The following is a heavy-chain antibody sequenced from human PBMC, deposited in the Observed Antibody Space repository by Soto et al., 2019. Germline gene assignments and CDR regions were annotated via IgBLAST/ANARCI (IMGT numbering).Heavy chain of an antibody. CDR1: GGSISGYC. D-gene: IGHD2-8*02. J-gene: IGHJ4*02. Sequence: SETLSLTCAVVGGSISGYCCTSLSQPPGTGLEWIGEINHSGSTNYNPSLKSRVTISVDTSKNQFSLKLTSVTAADTAVYYCARDKITGLFDYWGQGTLVTVSS. V-gene: IGHV4-34*01. CDR3: ARDKITGLFDY. CDR2: INHSGST.